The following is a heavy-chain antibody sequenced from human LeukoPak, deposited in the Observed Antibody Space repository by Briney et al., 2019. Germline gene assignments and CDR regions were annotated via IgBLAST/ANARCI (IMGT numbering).Heavy chain of an antibody. J-gene: IGHJ4*02. CDR1: GGTFSSYA. Sequence: ASVKASCKASGGTFSSYAISWLRQAPGQGLEWMGRIIPIFGIANYAQKFQGRVTITADKSTSTAYMELSSLGSEDTAVYYCARGIAAPPGYFDYWGQGTLVTVSS. D-gene: IGHD6-13*01. CDR2: IIPIFGIA. CDR3: ARGIAAPPGYFDY. V-gene: IGHV1-69*04.